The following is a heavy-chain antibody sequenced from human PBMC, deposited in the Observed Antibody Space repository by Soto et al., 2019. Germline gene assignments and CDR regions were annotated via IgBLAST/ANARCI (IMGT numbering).Heavy chain of an antibody. CDR1: GFTFSSYS. D-gene: IGHD6-19*01. Sequence: VQLVESGGGLVQPGGSLRLSCAASGFTFSSYSMNWVRQAPGKGLEWVSYISSSSSTIYYADSVKGRFTISRDNAKNSLYLQMNSLRAEDTAVYYCARDIRMAVAGLDYWGQGTLVTVSS. J-gene: IGHJ4*02. CDR2: ISSSSSTI. CDR3: ARDIRMAVAGLDY. V-gene: IGHV3-48*01.